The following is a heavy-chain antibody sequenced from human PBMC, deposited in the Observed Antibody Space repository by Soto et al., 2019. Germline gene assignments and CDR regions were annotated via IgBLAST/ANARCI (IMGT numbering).Heavy chain of an antibody. V-gene: IGHV4-30-2*01. CDR2: IYESGIT. J-gene: IGHJ2*01. Sequence: QLQLQESGSGLVKPSQTLSLTCAVSGGSISTGGYSWTWIRQPPGKGLEWIGYIYESGITYYNPSLKSRVTISLDKPKNQFALKLSSVTAADTAVYYCAREVGGYTYWYFDLWGRGTLVTVSS. CDR3: AREVGGYTYWYFDL. D-gene: IGHD3-22*01. CDR1: GGSISTGGYS.